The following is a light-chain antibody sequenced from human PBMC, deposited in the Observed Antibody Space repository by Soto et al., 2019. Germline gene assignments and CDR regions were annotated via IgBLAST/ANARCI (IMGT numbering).Light chain of an antibody. Sequence: VLTQPPSASWSPGQSVTISCTGTSSDVGGYNYVSWYQQHPGKAPKLMIYEVSKRPSGVPDRFSGSKSGNTASLTVSGLQAEDEADYYCSSYVGSNNLVFGTGTKVTVL. V-gene: IGLV2-8*01. CDR2: EVS. J-gene: IGLJ1*01. CDR3: SSYVGSNNLV. CDR1: SSDVGGYNY.